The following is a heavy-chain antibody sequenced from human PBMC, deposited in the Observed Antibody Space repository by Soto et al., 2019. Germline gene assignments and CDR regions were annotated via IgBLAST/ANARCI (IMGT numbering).Heavy chain of an antibody. J-gene: IGHJ3*02. Sequence: ASVKVSCKASGGTFSSYAISWVRQAPGQGLEWMGGIIPIFGTANYAQKFQGRVTLTADDSTGTAYMELSSMRSEDTAVYYCARHRAPSMITFGGPLDAFDIWGQGTMVTVSS. CDR1: GGTFSSYA. V-gene: IGHV1-69*13. D-gene: IGHD3-16*01. CDR2: IIPIFGTA. CDR3: ARHRAPSMITFGGPLDAFDI.